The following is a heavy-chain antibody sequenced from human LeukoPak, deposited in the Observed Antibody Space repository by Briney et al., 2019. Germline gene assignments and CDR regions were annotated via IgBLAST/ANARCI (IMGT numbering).Heavy chain of an antibody. CDR1: GFTFNNYW. CDR3: VRGYYYHYMDV. Sequence: GGSLRLSCAASGFTFNNYWMNWVRQAPGKGLEWVANIKQDGSEKYYVDSVKGRFTISRDNAKNSLYLQMNALRTDDTAVYYCVRGYYYHYMDVWGKGTLVTVSS. CDR2: IKQDGSEK. V-gene: IGHV3-7*01. J-gene: IGHJ6*03.